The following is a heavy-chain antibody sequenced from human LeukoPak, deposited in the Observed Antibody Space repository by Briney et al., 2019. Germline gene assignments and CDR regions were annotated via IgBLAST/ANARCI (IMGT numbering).Heavy chain of an antibody. CDR3: AKDLTSYYYDSSGYYY. CDR1: GYTFTSYD. D-gene: IGHD3-22*01. J-gene: IGHJ4*02. V-gene: IGHV1-8*03. Sequence: ASVKVSCKASGYTFTSYDINWVRQATGQGLEWMGWMNPNSGNTGYAQKFQGRVTITRNTSISTAYMELSSLRSEDTAVYYCAKDLTSYYYDSSGYYYWGQGTLVTVSS. CDR2: MNPNSGNT.